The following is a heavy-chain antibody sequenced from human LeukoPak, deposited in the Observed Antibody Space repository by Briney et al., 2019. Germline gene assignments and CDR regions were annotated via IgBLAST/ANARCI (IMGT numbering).Heavy chain of an antibody. D-gene: IGHD4/OR15-4a*01. J-gene: IGHJ5*02. CDR2: IKDDGSAK. CDR3: ARDKPGYGAYES. V-gene: IGHV3-7*01. CDR1: GFTFSSYW. Sequence: PGGSLRLSCAASGFTFSSYWMSWVRLAPGKGLEWVGNIKDDGSAKYYVDSVKGRFTISRDNAKNSLYLQMNNLRAEDTAVYYCARDKPGYGAYESWGQGTRVTVSP.